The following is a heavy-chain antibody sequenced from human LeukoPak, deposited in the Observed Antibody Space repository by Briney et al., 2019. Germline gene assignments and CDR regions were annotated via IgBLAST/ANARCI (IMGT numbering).Heavy chain of an antibody. V-gene: IGHV3-21*01. J-gene: IGHJ6*03. D-gene: IGHD3-22*01. CDR3: AGSSGYYPPSYYYYMDV. CDR1: GFTFSNFE. Sequence: GGSLRLSCEASGFTFSNFEMNWVRQAPGKGLEWVSSISSSSSYIYYADSVKGRFTISRDNAKNSLYLQMNSLRAEDTAVYYCAGSSGYYPPSYYYYMDVWGKGTTVTVSS. CDR2: ISSSSSYI.